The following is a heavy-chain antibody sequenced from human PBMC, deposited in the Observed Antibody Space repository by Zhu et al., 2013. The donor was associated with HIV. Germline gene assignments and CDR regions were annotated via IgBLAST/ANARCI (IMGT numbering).Heavy chain of an antibody. J-gene: IGHJ4*02. CDR2: ISIYSGNT. V-gene: IGHV1-18*01. CDR3: ARTPEWLFFDF. CDR1: GYTFTNYG. Sequence: QLVQSGAEVKTPGASVRVSCRASGYTFTNYGISWVRQAPGQGLEWMGWISIYSGNTYYVQRLQGRVTMTTDTSTNTAYMELRSLRSDDTAVYYCARTPEWLFFDFWGQGTLVTVSS. D-gene: IGHD3-3*01.